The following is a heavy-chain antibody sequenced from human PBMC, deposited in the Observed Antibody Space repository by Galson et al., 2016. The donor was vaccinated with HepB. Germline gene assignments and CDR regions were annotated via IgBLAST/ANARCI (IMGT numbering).Heavy chain of an antibody. CDR2: IRSVGYGGTT. J-gene: IGHJ6*02. V-gene: IGHV3-49*03. CDR3: ARLRRATMRYYYYGMDV. D-gene: IGHD5-12*01. Sequence: SLRLSCAASGFTLGDFAMGWFRQAPGKGLEWVGFIRSVGYGGTTEYAASVKGRFTISRDDSKSIASLQMNTQKIEDTAVYYCARLRRATMRYYYYGMDVWGQGTTVTVSS. CDR1: GFTLGDFA.